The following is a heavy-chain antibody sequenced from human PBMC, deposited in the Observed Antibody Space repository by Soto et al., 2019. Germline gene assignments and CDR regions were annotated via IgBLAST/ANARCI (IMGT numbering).Heavy chain of an antibody. V-gene: IGHV4-30-4*01. CDR2: IYYSGST. J-gene: IGHJ6*02. Sequence: TLSLTCTVSGGSISSGDYYWSWIRQPPGKGLEWIGYIYYSGSTYYNPSLKSRVTISVDTSKNQFPLKLSSVTAADTAVYYCARDPVLRFLEWPRYGMDVWGQGTTVTVSS. CDR3: ARDPVLRFLEWPRYGMDV. D-gene: IGHD3-3*01. CDR1: GGSISSGDYY.